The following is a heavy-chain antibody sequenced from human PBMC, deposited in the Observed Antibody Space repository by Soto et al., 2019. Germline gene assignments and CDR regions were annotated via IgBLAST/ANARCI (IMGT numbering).Heavy chain of an antibody. CDR1: GGSISSGDYY. CDR2: IYYSGST. J-gene: IGHJ5*02. D-gene: IGHD3-3*01. Sequence: SETLSLTCTVSGGSISSGDYYWSWIRQPPGKGLEWIGYIYYSGSTYYNPSLKSRVTISVDTSKNQFSLKLSSVTAADTAVYYCAKSHYDFWSGSVEGNWFDPWGQGTLVTVSS. CDR3: AKSHYDFWSGSVEGNWFDP. V-gene: IGHV4-30-4*01.